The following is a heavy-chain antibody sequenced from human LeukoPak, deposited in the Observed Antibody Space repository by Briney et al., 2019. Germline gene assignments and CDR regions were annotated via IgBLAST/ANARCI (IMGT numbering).Heavy chain of an antibody. Sequence: ASVKVSCKASGYSFISNHIYWVRQAPGQGLELMGWIMPDVSESRSAQNFQGRVTMTWDTSITSAYMELSSLTSDDAAVYFCAREAGVKGLDVWGQGTMVTVSS. CDR1: GYSFISNH. J-gene: IGHJ3*01. CDR3: AREAGVKGLDV. V-gene: IGHV1-2*02. CDR2: IMPDVSES.